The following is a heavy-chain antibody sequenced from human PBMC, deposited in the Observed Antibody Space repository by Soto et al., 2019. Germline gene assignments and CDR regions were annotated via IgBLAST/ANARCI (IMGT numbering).Heavy chain of an antibody. D-gene: IGHD5-12*01. V-gene: IGHV4-59*01. J-gene: IGHJ4*02. Sequence: QVHLQESGPGLLKPSETLSLTCSVSGGPIRSYYLSWVRQAPGKGLEWIAYIAYTGITGYNPSLRSRVTISGDTSQSLFSLKMTSVTAADTAVYYCAREGFSGYEALDYWGQGILVTVSS. CDR2: IAYTGIT. CDR1: GGPIRSYY. CDR3: AREGFSGYEALDY.